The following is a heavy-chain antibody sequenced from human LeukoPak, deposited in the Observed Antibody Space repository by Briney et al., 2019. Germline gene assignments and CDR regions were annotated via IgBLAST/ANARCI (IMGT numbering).Heavy chain of an antibody. Sequence: GSSVKVSCKASGGTFSSYTISWVRQAPGQGLEWMGRIIPSLGIANYAQKFQGRVTITADKSTSTAYMELSSLRSEDTAVYYCAIRITMVRGVIPQTSSDYWGQGTLVTVSS. J-gene: IGHJ4*02. CDR2: IIPSLGIA. CDR3: AIRITMVRGVIPQTSSDY. CDR1: GGTFSSYT. V-gene: IGHV1-69*02. D-gene: IGHD3-10*01.